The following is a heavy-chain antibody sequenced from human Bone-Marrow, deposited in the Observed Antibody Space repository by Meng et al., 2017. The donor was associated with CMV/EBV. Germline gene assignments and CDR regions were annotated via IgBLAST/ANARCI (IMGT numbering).Heavy chain of an antibody. D-gene: IGHD3-9*01. CDR1: GFTFSDYY. CDR2: ISSSGSTI. V-gene: IGHV3-11*04. Sequence: GESLKISCAASGFTFSDYYRSWIRQAPGKGLEWVPYISSSGSTIYYADSVKGRFTISRDNAKNSLYLQMNSLRAEDTAVYYCARFYYDILTGYYNDYWGQATLVTVSS. CDR3: ARFYYDILTGYYNDY. J-gene: IGHJ4*02.